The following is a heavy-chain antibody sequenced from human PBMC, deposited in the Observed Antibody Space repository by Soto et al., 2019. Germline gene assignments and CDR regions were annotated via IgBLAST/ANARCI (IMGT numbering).Heavy chain of an antibody. CDR3: ARVRVADTAMLAVRDYYYGMDV. CDR1: GGSVSSGSCY. V-gene: IGHV4-61*01. J-gene: IGHJ6*02. Sequence: NPSETLSLTCTVSGGSVSSGSCYWSWIRHPPGKGLEWIGYIYYSGSTNYNPSLKSRVTISVDTSKNQFSLKLSSVTAADTAVYYCARVRVADTAMLAVRDYYYGMDVWGQGTTVTVSS. D-gene: IGHD5-18*01. CDR2: IYYSGST.